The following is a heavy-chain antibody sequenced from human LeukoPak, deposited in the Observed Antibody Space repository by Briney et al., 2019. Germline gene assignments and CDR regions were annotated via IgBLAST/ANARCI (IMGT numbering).Heavy chain of an antibody. CDR2: IYYSGST. J-gene: IGHJ4*02. CDR1: GGSISSYY. V-gene: IGHV4-59*01. D-gene: IGHD3-22*01. Sequence: SETLSLTCTVSGGSISSYYWSWIRQPPGKGLEWTGYIYYSGSTNYNPSLKSRVTISVDTSKNQFSLKLSSVTAADTAVYYCARVGKSPYYYDSSGYYGAFDYWGQGTLVTVSS. CDR3: ARVGKSPYYYDSSGYYGAFDY.